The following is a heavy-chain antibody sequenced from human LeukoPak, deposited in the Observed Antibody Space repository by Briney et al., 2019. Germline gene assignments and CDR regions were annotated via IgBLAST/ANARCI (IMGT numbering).Heavy chain of an antibody. J-gene: IGHJ5*02. CDR2: IIPIFGTA. Sequence: SVKVSCKASGVTFSSYTINWVRQAPGQGLEWMGGIIPIFGTANYAQRFQGRVTITADESTSTAYMELSSLRSEDTAVNYCATNRELPGGELVQFDPWGQGTLVTVSS. CDR3: ATNRELPGGELVQFDP. D-gene: IGHD1-7*01. V-gene: IGHV1-69*13. CDR1: GVTFSSYT.